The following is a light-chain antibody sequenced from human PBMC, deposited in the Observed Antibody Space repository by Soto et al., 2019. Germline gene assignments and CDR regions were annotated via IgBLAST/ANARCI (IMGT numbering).Light chain of an antibody. CDR1: SSNIGAGYD. V-gene: IGLV1-40*01. Sequence: QAVVTQPPSVSGAPGQRVTISCTGSSSNIGAGYDVHWYQQLPWTAPKLLISGDTNRPSGVPDRFSGSKSGTSASLAITGLRADDEADYYCQSFDSSLSGWLFGGGTKLTVL. CDR2: GDT. J-gene: IGLJ3*02. CDR3: QSFDSSLSGWL.